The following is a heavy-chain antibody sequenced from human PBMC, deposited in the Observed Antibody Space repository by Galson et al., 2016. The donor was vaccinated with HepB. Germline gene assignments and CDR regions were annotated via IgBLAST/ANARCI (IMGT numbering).Heavy chain of an antibody. CDR3: AKDNSGRKVFTMVRELSGMDV. CDR1: GFIFSTYD. Sequence: SLRLSCAASGFIFSTYDMHWVRQPTGTGLEWVSGISGSGGSTYYADSVKGRFTISRDNSKNTLYLQMNSLRAEDTAVYYCAKDNSGRKVFTMVRELSGMDVWGQGTLVTVSS. CDR2: ISGSGGST. V-gene: IGHV3-23*01. D-gene: IGHD3-10*01. J-gene: IGHJ4*02.